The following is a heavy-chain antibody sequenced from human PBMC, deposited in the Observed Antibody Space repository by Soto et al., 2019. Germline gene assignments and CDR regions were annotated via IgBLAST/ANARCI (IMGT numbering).Heavy chain of an antibody. CDR2: ISYDGSNK. Sequence: ESGGGVVQPGRSLRLSCAASGFTFSSYGMHWVRQAPGKGLEWVAVISYDGSNKYYADSVKGRFTISRDNSKNTLYLQMNSLRAEDTAVYYCAKGYYYDSSGYYGGLADYWGQGTLVTVSS. D-gene: IGHD3-22*01. CDR3: AKGYYYDSSGYYGGLADY. CDR1: GFTFSSYG. V-gene: IGHV3-30*18. J-gene: IGHJ4*02.